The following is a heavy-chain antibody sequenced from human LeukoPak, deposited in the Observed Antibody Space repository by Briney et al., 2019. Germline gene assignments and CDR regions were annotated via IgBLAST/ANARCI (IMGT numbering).Heavy chain of an antibody. D-gene: IGHD2-21*02. CDR1: GGSISSGGYC. J-gene: IGHJ3*02. V-gene: IGHV4-31*03. CDR2: IYYSGST. Sequence: SETLSLTCTVSGGSISSGGYCWSWIRQHPGKGLEWIGYIYYSGSTYYNPSLKSRVTISVDTSKNQFSLKLSSVTAADTAVYYCARDGGHIVVVTATPGAFDIWGQGTMVTVSS. CDR3: ARDGGHIVVVTATPGAFDI.